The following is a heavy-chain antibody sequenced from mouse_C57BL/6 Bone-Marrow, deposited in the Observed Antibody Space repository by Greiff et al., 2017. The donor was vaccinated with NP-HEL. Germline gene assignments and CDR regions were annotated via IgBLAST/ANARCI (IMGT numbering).Heavy chain of an antibody. CDR1: GYTFTSYW. CDR2: IHPNSGST. Sequence: VQLKQPLAELVKPGASVKLSCKASGYTFTSYWMHWVKQRPGQGLEWIGMIHPNSGSTNYNEKFKSKATLTVDKSSSTAYMQLSSLTSEGSAVYYCASARWAWFAYWGQGTLVTVSA. V-gene: IGHV1-64*01. D-gene: IGHD3-3*01. J-gene: IGHJ3*01. CDR3: ASARWAWFAY.